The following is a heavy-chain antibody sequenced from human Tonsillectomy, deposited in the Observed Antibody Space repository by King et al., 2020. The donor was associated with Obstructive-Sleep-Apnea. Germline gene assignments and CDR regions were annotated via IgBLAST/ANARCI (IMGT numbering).Heavy chain of an antibody. Sequence: QLQLQESGPGLVKPSETLSLTCTVSGYSISSGYYWGLIRQPPGKGLEWIGSIYHSGSTYHNPSLKSRVTISVDTPKKQVSLQLSAVTAADTAGYYCARGMRYANPSYYCYGMDVWGQGTTVTVSS. CDR1: GYSISSGYY. CDR3: ARGMRYANPSYYCYGMDV. V-gene: IGHV4-38-2*02. CDR2: IYHSGST. J-gene: IGHJ6*02. D-gene: IGHD2-2*01.